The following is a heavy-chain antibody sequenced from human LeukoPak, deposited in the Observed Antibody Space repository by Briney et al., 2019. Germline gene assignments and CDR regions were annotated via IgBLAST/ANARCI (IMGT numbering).Heavy chain of an antibody. CDR1: GFTVSSIH. CDR3: ASQPSLACYFDY. J-gene: IGHJ4*02. V-gene: IGHV3-53*01. Sequence: GGSLRLSCAASGFTVSSIHMVWVRQAPGKGLEWVSVTYTGGNSYYADSVKGRFIISRDISKNTLYLQMNSLRAEDTAVYYCASQPSLACYFDYWGQGTLVAVSS. CDR2: TYTGGNS.